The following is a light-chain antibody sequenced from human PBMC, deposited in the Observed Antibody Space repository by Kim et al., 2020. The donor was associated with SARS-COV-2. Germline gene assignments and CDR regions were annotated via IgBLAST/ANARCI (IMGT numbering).Light chain of an antibody. CDR2: KDT. CDR1: GLAQNY. Sequence: PGATARITCSGEGLAQNYAYGYQQGPGQAPLLVIYKDTERPSGIPGRFSGSTSGTTLTLTITAVQAEDEADYYCQSTDTSGTWVFGGGTQLTVL. J-gene: IGLJ3*02. CDR3: QSTDTSGTWV. V-gene: IGLV3-25*03.